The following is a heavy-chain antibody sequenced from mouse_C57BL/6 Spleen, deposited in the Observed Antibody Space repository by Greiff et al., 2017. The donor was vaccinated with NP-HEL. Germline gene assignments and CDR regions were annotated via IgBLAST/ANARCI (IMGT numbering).Heavy chain of an antibody. CDR3: ARSDGSYYFDY. J-gene: IGHJ2*01. V-gene: IGHV1-82*01. Sequence: QVQLQQSGPELVKPGASVKISCKASGYAFSSSWMNWVKQRPGKGLEWIGRLYPGDGDTNYNGKFKGKATLTADKSSSTAYMQLSSLTSEDSAVYFCARSDGSYYFDYWGQGTTLTVSS. CDR1: GYAFSSSW. D-gene: IGHD1-1*01. CDR2: LYPGDGDT.